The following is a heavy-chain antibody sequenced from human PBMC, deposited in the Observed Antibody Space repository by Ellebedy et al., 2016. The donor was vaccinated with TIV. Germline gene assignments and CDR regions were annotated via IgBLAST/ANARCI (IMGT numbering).Heavy chain of an antibody. D-gene: IGHD2-15*01. CDR3: ARESCSGGTCYGSFDY. Sequence: NLQGRVTMTTDTSTSTAYMELRSLRSDDTAVYYCARESCSGGTCYGSFDYWGQGTLVTVSS. V-gene: IGHV1-18*01. J-gene: IGHJ4*02.